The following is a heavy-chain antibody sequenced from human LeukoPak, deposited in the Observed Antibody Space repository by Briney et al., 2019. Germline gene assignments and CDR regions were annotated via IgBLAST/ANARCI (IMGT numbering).Heavy chain of an antibody. Sequence: SETLSLTCTVSGGSISSSSYYWGWIRQPPGKGLEWIGSIYYSGSTYYNPSLKSRVTISVDTSKNQFSLELSSVTAADTAVYYCGTCSGGSCSTDAFAIWGQGTMVTVSS. D-gene: IGHD2-15*01. V-gene: IGHV4-39*01. CDR3: GTCSGGSCSTDAFAI. CDR2: IYYSGST. CDR1: GGSISSSSYY. J-gene: IGHJ3*02.